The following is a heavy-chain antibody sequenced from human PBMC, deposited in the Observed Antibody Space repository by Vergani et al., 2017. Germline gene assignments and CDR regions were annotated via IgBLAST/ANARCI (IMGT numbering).Heavy chain of an antibody. CDR1: GFTFGSYS. V-gene: IGHV3-21*01. J-gene: IGHJ1*01. CDR2: ISSSSSYR. Sequence: VQLVESGGGLVKPGGSLRLSCVASGFTFGSYSMNWVRQAPGKELEWVSFISSSSSYRYYADSVKGRFTLSRDNGEYSLLLQMNSLRPEDTAVYYCASGVPGYQLATQYFQHWGQGTLVTVSS. D-gene: IGHD2-2*01. CDR3: ASGVPGYQLATQYFQH.